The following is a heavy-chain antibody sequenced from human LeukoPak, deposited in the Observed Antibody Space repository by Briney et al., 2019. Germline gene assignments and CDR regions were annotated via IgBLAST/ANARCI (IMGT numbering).Heavy chain of an antibody. Sequence: GGSLRLSCAASGFTFSSYAMSWVRQAPGKGLEWVLAISGSGGSTYYADSVKGRFTISRDNSKNTLYLQMNSLRAEDTAVYYCAKSDYDFWSGYYTGIPFFDYWGQGTLVTVSS. D-gene: IGHD3-3*01. J-gene: IGHJ4*02. V-gene: IGHV3-23*01. CDR3: AKSDYDFWSGYYTGIPFFDY. CDR2: ISGSGGST. CDR1: GFTFSSYA.